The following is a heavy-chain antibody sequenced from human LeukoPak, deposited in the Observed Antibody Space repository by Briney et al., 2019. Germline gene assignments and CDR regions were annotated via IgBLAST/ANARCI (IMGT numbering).Heavy chain of an antibody. CDR1: GFTFSSYS. Sequence: PGGSLRFSCVASGFTFSSYSMYWVRQAPGEGLEWVSSISTTSSYIFYADSVKGRFTISRDIAKNSLYLQMNSLRAEDAAVYYCARECLNGVCLDYWGQGSLVTVSS. D-gene: IGHD2-8*01. J-gene: IGHJ4*02. V-gene: IGHV3-21*06. CDR2: ISTTSSYI. CDR3: ARECLNGVCLDY.